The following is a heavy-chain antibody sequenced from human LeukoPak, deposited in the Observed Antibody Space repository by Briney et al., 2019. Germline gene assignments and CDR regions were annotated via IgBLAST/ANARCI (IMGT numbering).Heavy chain of an antibody. CDR2: IYYSGST. D-gene: IGHD6-13*01. J-gene: IGHJ3*02. V-gene: IGHV4-59*01. CDR3: ARGCSSSWFDAFDI. Sequence: PSETLSLTCTVSGGSISSYYWSWIRQPPGEGLEWIGYIYYSGSTNYNPSLKSRVTISVDTSKNQFSLKLSSVTAADTAVYYCARGCSSSWFDAFDIWGQGTMVTVSS. CDR1: GGSISSYY.